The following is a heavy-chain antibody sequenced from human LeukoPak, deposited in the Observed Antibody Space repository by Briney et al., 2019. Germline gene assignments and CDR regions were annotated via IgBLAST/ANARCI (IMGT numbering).Heavy chain of an antibody. V-gene: IGHV1-69*04. CDR3: ARDRDVVVTNWFDP. J-gene: IGHJ5*02. Sequence: SVKVSCKASGGTFSSYAISWVRQAPGQGLEWMGRIIPILGIANYAQKFQGRVTITADKSTSTAYMELSSLRSEDTAVYYCARDRDVVVTNWFDPWGQGTLVTATS. CDR2: IIPILGIA. CDR1: GGTFSSYA. D-gene: IGHD2-21*02.